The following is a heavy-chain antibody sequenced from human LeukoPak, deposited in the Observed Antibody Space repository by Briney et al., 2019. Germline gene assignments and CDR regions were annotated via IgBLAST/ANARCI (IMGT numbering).Heavy chain of an antibody. Sequence: PGGSLRLSCAASGVTFSNYWMTWVRQAPGKGLEWVASIKQDGSEKYYVDSAKGRFTISRDNAKNSLYLQMNSLRAEDTAVYYCAREFCSSTNCYFDYWGQGTLVTVSS. CDR3: AREFCSSTNCYFDY. J-gene: IGHJ4*02. D-gene: IGHD2-2*01. CDR1: GVTFSNYW. V-gene: IGHV3-7*01. CDR2: IKQDGSEK.